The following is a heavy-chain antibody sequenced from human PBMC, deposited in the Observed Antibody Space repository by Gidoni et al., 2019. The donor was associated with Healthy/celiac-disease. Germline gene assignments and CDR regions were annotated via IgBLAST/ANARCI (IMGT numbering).Heavy chain of an antibody. CDR3: ASLGGYKWVVPAATKNRLYYYGMDV. J-gene: IGHJ6*02. D-gene: IGHD2-2*01. CDR2: INHSGST. V-gene: IGHV4-34*01. CDR1: GGSFSGYS. Sequence: QVQLQQWGAGLLKPSETLSLTCAVYGGSFSGYSWSWIRQPPGKGLEWIGEINHSGSTNYNPSLKSRVTISVDTSKNQFSLKLSSVTAADTAVYYCASLGGYKWVVPAATKNRLYYYGMDVWGQGTTVTVSS.